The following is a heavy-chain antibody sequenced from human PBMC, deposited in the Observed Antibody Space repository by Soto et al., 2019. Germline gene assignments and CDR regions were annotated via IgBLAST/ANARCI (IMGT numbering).Heavy chain of an antibody. CDR3: VQRGPVDETGMGFDF. V-gene: IGHV2-5*02. Sequence: QITLRESGPALVKPTQTLTLTCTFSGFSLNSRGVGVGWVRQPPGKALEWLAIDYWDDDKRYRPSLRSRLSIRKDTPKNQVVLTLTNTDPVDTATYYCVQRGPVDETGMGFDFWGQGSLVTVSS. CDR2: DYWDDDK. CDR1: GFSLNSRGVG. D-gene: IGHD3-9*01. J-gene: IGHJ4*02.